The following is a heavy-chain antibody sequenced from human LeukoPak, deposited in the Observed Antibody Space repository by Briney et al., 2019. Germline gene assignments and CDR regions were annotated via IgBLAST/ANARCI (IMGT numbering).Heavy chain of an antibody. CDR1: GYTFNDYY. D-gene: IGHD2-2*01. CDR3: ARIQRSVVVPAALGF. Sequence: ASVKVSCKASGYTFNDYYIHWVRQATGQGLQWMGWINANTYGTLYAKMFQGRVTMTIDASVTTAYLELRRLRSDDTAVYFCARIQRSVVVPAALGFWGQGTLVTVSP. V-gene: IGHV1-2*02. J-gene: IGHJ4*02. CDR2: INANTYGT.